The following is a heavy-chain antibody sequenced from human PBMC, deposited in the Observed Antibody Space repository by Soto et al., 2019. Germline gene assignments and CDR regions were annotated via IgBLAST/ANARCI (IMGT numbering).Heavy chain of an antibody. CDR3: ARVWEARFDY. V-gene: IGHV3-53*01. CDR2: IYSGGST. CDR1: GFTVSSNY. J-gene: IGHJ4*02. D-gene: IGHD1-26*01. Sequence: GGSLRLSCAASGFTVSSNYMSWVRQAPGKGLEWVSVIYSGGSTYYADSVKGRFTISRDSSKNTLYLQMNSLRAEDTAVYYCARVWEARFDYWGQGTLVTVSS.